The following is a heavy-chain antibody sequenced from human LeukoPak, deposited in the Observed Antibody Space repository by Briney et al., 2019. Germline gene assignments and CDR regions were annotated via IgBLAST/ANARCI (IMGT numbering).Heavy chain of an antibody. J-gene: IGHJ6*04. Sequence: SVKVSCKASGGTFSSYAISLVRQAPGQGLEWMGGIIPIFGTANYAQKFQGRVTITADESTSTAYMELSSLRSEDTAVYYCAKSSGSYYNQGYYYYGMDVWGKGTTVTVSS. D-gene: IGHD3-10*01. CDR1: GGTFSSYA. CDR2: IIPIFGTA. CDR3: AKSSGSYYNQGYYYYGMDV. V-gene: IGHV1-69*13.